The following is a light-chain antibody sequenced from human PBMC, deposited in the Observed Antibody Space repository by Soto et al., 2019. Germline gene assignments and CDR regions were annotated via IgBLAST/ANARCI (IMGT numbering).Light chain of an antibody. CDR3: SSRTSSSTVV. CDR2: DVS. Sequence: QSALTQPASVSGSPGQSITISCTGTSSDVGGYNYVSWYQQHPGKAPQLMIYDVSNRPSGVPDRFSGSKSGNTASLTISGLQAEDEADYHCSSRTSSSTVVFGGGTKVTVL. CDR1: SSDVGGYNY. V-gene: IGLV2-14*03. J-gene: IGLJ2*01.